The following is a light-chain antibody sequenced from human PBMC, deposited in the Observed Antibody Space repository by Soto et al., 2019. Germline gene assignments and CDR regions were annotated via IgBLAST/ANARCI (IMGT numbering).Light chain of an antibody. V-gene: IGKV1-27*01. J-gene: IGKJ3*01. CDR2: AAS. CDR1: QGIRAY. Sequence: DVQMTQSPTSLSASVGDRVTITCRASQGIRAYVAWYQQIPGKAPKLVIDAASTLQPGVPSRFSDSGYGTDYTLTINGLNPDHVATYSWQKHSSGPVFGPGTKVEIK. CDR3: QKHSSGPV.